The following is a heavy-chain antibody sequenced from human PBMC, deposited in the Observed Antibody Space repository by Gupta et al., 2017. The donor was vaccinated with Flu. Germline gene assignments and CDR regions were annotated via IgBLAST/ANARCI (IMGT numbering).Heavy chain of an antibody. V-gene: IGHV1-2*02. CDR2: INPDSGST. D-gene: IGHD1-14*01. Sequence: QVQLLQSGAEVKKSGASVTVFCTASGYRFTANYIHWVRQAPGQGLEWMGWINPDSGSTSYAQKFQGRVTMTRDAAISTAYMEMTTITPDDTAVYYCARVPTGGTPETWGQGTLVTVSS. CDR3: ARVPTGGTPET. J-gene: IGHJ5*02. CDR1: GYRFTANY.